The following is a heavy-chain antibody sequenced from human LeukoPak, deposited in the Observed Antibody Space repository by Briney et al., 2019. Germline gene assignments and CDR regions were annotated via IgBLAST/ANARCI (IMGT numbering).Heavy chain of an antibody. CDR3: ARVLMVRGTSHAFDF. V-gene: IGHV3-11*04. D-gene: IGHD3-10*01. CDR2: ISSSGSTI. J-gene: IGHJ3*01. Sequence: GGSLRLSCAASGFTFSDYYMSWIRQAPGKGLEWVSYISSSGSTIYYVDSVKGRFTISRDNANNSLYLQMNSLRAEDTAVYYCARVLMVRGTSHAFDFWGRGTMVTVS. CDR1: GFTFSDYY.